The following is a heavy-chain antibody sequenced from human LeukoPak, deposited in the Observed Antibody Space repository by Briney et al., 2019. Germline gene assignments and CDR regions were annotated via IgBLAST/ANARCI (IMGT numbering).Heavy chain of an antibody. J-gene: IGHJ4*02. V-gene: IGHV4-39*07. CDR2: IYYSGST. Sequence: PSETLSLTCTVSGGSISSSSYYWGWIRQPPGKGLEWIGSIYYSGSTYYNPSLKSRVTISVDTSKNQFSLKLSSVTAADTAVYYCARDLEWEPLLGYFDYWGQGTLVTVSS. D-gene: IGHD1-26*01. CDR1: GGSISSSSYY. CDR3: ARDLEWEPLLGYFDY.